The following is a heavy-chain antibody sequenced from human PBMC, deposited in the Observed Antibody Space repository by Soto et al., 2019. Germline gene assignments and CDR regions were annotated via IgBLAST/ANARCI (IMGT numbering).Heavy chain of an antibody. Sequence: QVQLVESGGGVVQPGGSLRLSCAASGFTFSSYGMHWVRQAPGKGLEWVAVIWYDGSNKYYADSVKGRFTISRDNSKNTLYLQMNSLRAEDTAVYYCARDLGYCSGGSCHEYDYWGQGTLVTVSS. V-gene: IGHV3-33*01. CDR1: GFTFSSYG. D-gene: IGHD2-15*01. CDR2: IWYDGSNK. CDR3: ARDLGYCSGGSCHEYDY. J-gene: IGHJ4*02.